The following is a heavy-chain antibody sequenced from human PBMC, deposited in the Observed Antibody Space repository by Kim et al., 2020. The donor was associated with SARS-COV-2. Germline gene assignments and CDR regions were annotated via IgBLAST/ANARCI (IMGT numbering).Heavy chain of an antibody. Sequence: GGSLRLSCAASGFTFSNAWMSWVRQAPGKGLEWVGRIKSKTDGGTTDYAAPVKGRFTISRDDSKNTLYLQMNSLKTEDTAVYYCTTSGWQYYYYYYGMDVWGQGTTVTVSS. CDR1: GFTFSNAW. D-gene: IGHD6-19*01. CDR2: IKSKTDGGTT. CDR3: TTSGWQYYYYYYGMDV. V-gene: IGHV3-15*01. J-gene: IGHJ6*02.